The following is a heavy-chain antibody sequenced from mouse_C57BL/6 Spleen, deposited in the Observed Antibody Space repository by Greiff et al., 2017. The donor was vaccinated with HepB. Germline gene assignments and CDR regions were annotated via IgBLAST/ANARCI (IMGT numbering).Heavy chain of an antibody. CDR2: IYPGDGDT. CDR3: AIFDGNAGAMDY. CDR1: GYAFSSSW. V-gene: IGHV1-82*01. J-gene: IGHJ4*01. D-gene: IGHD2-1*01. Sequence: QVQLQQSGPELVKPGASVKISCKASGYAFSSSWMNWVKQRPGKGLEWIGRIYPGDGDTNYNGKFKGKATLTADKSSSTAYMQLSSLTSEDSAVYFCAIFDGNAGAMDYWGQGTSVTVSS.